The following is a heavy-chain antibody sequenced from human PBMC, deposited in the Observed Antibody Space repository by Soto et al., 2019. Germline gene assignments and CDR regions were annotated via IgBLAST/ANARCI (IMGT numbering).Heavy chain of an antibody. D-gene: IGHD1-26*01. Sequence: GASGKVSCKASGFTFTSYCISWGRQAPGQGLEWMGWISAYNGNTNYAQKLQGRVTMTTDTSTSTAYMELRSLRSDDTAVYYCARDKGAWFDPWGQGTLVTVSS. CDR1: GFTFTSYC. CDR2: ISAYNGNT. J-gene: IGHJ5*02. CDR3: ARDKGAWFDP. V-gene: IGHV1-18*01.